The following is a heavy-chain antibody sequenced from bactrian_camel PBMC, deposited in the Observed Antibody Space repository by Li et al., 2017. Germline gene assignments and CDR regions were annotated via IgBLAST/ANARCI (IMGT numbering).Heavy chain of an antibody. V-gene: IGHV3S53*01. J-gene: IGHJ4*01. D-gene: IGHD4*01. Sequence: HVQLVESGGGSVQPGGSLKLSCAGSAYITEQCGMGWFRQTPGKEEKLVLIRKDGTTMYADSVKGRFTISRDNTKNMLYLQMNSLKSEDTALYYCAKASPSDYDGSLDYWGQGTQVTVS. CDR1: AYITEQC. CDR3: AKASPSDYDGSLDY. CDR2: IRKDGTT.